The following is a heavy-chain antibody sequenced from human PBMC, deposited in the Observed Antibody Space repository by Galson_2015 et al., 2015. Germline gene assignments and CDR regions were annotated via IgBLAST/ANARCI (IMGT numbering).Heavy chain of an antibody. CDR2: ISTSGSAI. V-gene: IGHV3-48*03. Sequence: SLRLSCAASGFTFSSYEMSWVRQAPGKGLEWLSYISTSGSAIYHADSVKGRFTTSRDNAKNSLYLQMNSLGAEDTAVYYCAREFRYYYDSSGYDWVFDYWGQGTLVTVSS. D-gene: IGHD3-22*01. CDR3: AREFRYYYDSSGYDWVFDY. CDR1: GFTFSSYE. J-gene: IGHJ4*02.